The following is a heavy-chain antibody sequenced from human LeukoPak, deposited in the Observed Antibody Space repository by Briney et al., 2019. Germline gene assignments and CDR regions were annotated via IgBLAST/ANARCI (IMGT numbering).Heavy chain of an antibody. CDR1: GGSISSGSYY. CDR3: ASLIAAAGDDAFDI. J-gene: IGHJ3*02. Sequence: TLSLTCTVSGGSISSGSYYWSWIRQPAGKGLEWIGRIYTSGSTNYNPSLKSRVTMSVDTSKNQFSLKLSSVTAADTAVYYCASLIAAAGDDAFDIWGQGTMVTVSS. D-gene: IGHD6-13*01. CDR2: IYTSGST. V-gene: IGHV4-61*02.